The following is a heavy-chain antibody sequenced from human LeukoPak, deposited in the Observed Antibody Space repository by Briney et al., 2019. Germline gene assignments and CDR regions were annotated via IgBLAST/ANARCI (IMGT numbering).Heavy chain of an antibody. D-gene: IGHD3-22*01. CDR1: GFTFSDYY. Sequence: GGSLRLSCAASGFTFSDYYMSWIRQAPGKGLEWVSYISSSGSTIYYADSVKGRFTISRDNAKNSLYLQMNSLRAGDTAVYYCARSRSETYYYDSSGYYHGAFDIWGQGTMVTVSS. V-gene: IGHV3-11*04. CDR3: ARSRSETYYYDSSGYYHGAFDI. J-gene: IGHJ3*02. CDR2: ISSSGSTI.